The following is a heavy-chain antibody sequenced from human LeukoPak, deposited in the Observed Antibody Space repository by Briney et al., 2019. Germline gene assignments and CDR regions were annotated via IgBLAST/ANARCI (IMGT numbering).Heavy chain of an antibody. CDR3: ARENIRDLGVLDY. J-gene: IGHJ4*02. CDR2: IIPIFGTA. Sequence: GASVKVSCKASGGTFSSYAISWVRQAPGQGLEWMGGIIPIFGTANYAQKFQGRVTITADESTSTAYMELSSLRSEDTAVYYCARENIRDLGVLDYWGQGTLVTVSS. V-gene: IGHV1-69*13. D-gene: IGHD3-16*01. CDR1: GGTFSSYA.